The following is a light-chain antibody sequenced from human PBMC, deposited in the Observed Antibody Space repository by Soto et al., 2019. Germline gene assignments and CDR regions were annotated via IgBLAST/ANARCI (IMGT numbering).Light chain of an antibody. CDR1: SSDVGGYNY. CDR3: SSYTSGSTLV. CDR2: DVS. V-gene: IGLV2-14*01. J-gene: IGLJ2*01. Sequence: QSVLTQPASVSGSPGQSITISCTGTSSDVGGYNYVSWYQQHPGKAPKLMIYDVSNRPSGVSNRFSGSKSGNTASLTISGLQAEDEADYYCSSYTSGSTLVFGGGTKLTV.